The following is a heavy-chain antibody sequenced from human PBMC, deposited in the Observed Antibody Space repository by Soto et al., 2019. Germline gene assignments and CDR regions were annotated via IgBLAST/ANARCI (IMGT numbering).Heavy chain of an antibody. CDR2: IIPIFGTA. CDR1: GGTFSSYA. CDR3: ARIPLPVSSRFSIFHY. V-gene: IGHV1-69*01. Sequence: QVQLVQSGAEVKKPGCSVKVSCKASGGTFSSYAISWVRQAPGQGLEWMGGIIPIFGTANYAQKFQGRVTITADESTSTAYMELSSLRSEDTAVYYCARIPLPVSSRFSIFHYWGQGTLVTVSS. D-gene: IGHD2-2*01. J-gene: IGHJ4*02.